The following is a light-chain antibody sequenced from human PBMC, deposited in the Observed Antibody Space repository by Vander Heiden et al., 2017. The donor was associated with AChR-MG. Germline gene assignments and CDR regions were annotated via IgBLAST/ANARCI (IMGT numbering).Light chain of an antibody. J-gene: IGKJ4*01. CDR1: QSLVYSDGNTY. V-gene: IGKV2-30*01. Sequence: VVMTQSPLSLPVPLGPPASIPCRSSQSLVYSDGNTYLNWFQQRPGQSPRRLIYKVSNRDSGVPDRCSGSGSGTDFTLKISRVEAEDVGVDYCMQGTHWPPDTFGGGTKVEIK. CDR2: KVS. CDR3: MQGTHWPPDT.